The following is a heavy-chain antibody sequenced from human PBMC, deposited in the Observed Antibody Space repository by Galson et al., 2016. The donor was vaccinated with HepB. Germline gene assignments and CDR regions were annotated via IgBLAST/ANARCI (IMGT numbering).Heavy chain of an antibody. CDR3: ARELGLGGTQAHYYYGMDV. D-gene: IGHD1-26*01. CDR2: ISYDGSNK. J-gene: IGHJ6*02. CDR1: GFTLTNYG. V-gene: IGHV3-30*03. Sequence: SLRLSCAVSGFTLTNYGIHWVRQAPGKGPEWVAVISYDGSNKYYADSVKGRFTISRDNPKNTLYLQMNSLRAADTAVYYCARELGLGGTQAHYYYGMDVWGQGTTVTVSS.